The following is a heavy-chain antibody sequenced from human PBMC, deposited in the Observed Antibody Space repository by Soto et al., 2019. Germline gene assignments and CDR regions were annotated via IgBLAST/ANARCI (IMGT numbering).Heavy chain of an antibody. CDR1: GGSVSSGSYY. CDR2: IYYSGST. Sequence: QVQLQESGPGLVKPSETLSLTCTVSGGSVSSGSYYWSWIRQPPGKGLAWIGYIYYSGSTNYNPSLKSRVTISVDTSKNQFALKLSSVTAADTAVYYCARAGFLEWLLFDYWGQGTLVTVSS. CDR3: ARAGFLEWLLFDY. J-gene: IGHJ4*02. V-gene: IGHV4-61*01. D-gene: IGHD3-3*01.